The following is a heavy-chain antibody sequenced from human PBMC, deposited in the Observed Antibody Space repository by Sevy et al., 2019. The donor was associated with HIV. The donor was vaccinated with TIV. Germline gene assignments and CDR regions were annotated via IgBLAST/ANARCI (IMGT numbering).Heavy chain of an antibody. CDR3: ARGGDNRTYYYGSGRIPYYYYGMDV. V-gene: IGHV3-30*03. Sequence: GGSLRLSCAASGFTFSSYGMHWVRQAPGKGLEWVAVISYDGSNKYYADSVKGRFSISRDNSKNTLYLQMNSLRAEDTAVYYCARGGDNRTYYYGSGRIPYYYYGMDVWGQGTTVTVSS. CDR1: GFTFSSYG. J-gene: IGHJ6*02. CDR2: ISYDGSNK. D-gene: IGHD3-10*01.